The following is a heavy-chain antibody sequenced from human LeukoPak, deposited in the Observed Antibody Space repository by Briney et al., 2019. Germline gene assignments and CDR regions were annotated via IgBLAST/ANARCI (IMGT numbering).Heavy chain of an antibody. D-gene: IGHD5-18*01. Sequence: GGSLRLSCAASGFTFSSYWMHWVRQAPGKGLEWVSVIFISDNTYYSDSVKGRFTISRDDHKNALHLQMNSLRAEDTAVYYCAREARYNYGLYYYYYMDVWGKGTTVTVSS. CDR1: GFTFSSYW. V-gene: IGHV3-66*01. J-gene: IGHJ6*03. CDR2: IFISDNT. CDR3: AREARYNYGLYYYYYMDV.